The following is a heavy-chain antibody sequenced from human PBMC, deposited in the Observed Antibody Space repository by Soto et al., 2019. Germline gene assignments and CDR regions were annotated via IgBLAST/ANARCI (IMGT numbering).Heavy chain of an antibody. J-gene: IGHJ6*02. V-gene: IGHV4-59*01. D-gene: IGHD3-3*01. CDR1: GGSISSYY. CDR2: IYYSGST. Sequence: PSETLSLTCTVSGGSISSYYWSWIRQPPGKGLEWIGYIYYSGSTNYNPSLKSRVTISVDTSKNQFSLKLSSVTAADTAVYYCARDRPTYYDFWSGYPGGMDVGGQGTTVTVSS. CDR3: ARDRPTYYDFWSGYPGGMDV.